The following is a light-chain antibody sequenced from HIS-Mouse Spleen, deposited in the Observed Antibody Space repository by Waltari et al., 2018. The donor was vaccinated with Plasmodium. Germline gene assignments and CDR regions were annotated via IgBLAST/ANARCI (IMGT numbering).Light chain of an antibody. Sequence: DIQMPQSPSSLSASVGERVTIPCRASQSISSYLNWYQQKPGNAPKLLIYAASSLQSGVPSRFSGSGSGTDFTLSISSLQPEDFATYYCQQSYSTWTFGQGTKVEIK. J-gene: IGKJ1*01. CDR1: QSISSY. CDR2: AAS. V-gene: IGKV1-39*01. CDR3: QQSYSTWT.